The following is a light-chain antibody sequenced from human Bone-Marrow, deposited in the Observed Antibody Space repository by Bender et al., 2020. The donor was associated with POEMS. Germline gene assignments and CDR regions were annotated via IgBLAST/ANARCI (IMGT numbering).Light chain of an antibody. CDR3: CSFANSSTFV. V-gene: IGLV2-23*02. J-gene: IGLJ1*01. CDR2: EDS. CDR1: SYSDVGSYNV. Sequence: QSALTPPAPVSGSPGQSITISCSGTSYSDVGSYNVVSWCQQHPGKAPKLILYEDSKRPSGVSHRFSGSKSGNTASLTISGLQAEDEADYYCCSFANSSTFVFGTGTKVTVL.